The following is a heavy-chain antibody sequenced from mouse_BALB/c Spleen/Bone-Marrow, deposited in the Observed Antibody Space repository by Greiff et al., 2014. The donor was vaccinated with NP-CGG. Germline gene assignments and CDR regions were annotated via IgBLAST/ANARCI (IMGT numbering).Heavy chain of an antibody. Sequence: QVQLQQSGAELVKPGASVKLSCKASGYTFTNYFMYWVKQRPGQGLEWIGKIYPSNGGINFNENFKSKATLTLDKSSSTAYMQLSSLTSEDSAVYYCTRSGAGFAYWGQGTLVTVSA. CDR1: GYTFTNYF. CDR2: IYPSNGGI. D-gene: IGHD3-3*01. J-gene: IGHJ3*01. V-gene: IGHV1-53*01. CDR3: TRSGAGFAY.